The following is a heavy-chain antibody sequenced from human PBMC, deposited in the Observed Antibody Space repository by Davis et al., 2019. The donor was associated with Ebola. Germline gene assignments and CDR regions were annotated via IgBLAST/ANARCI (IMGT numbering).Heavy chain of an antibody. CDR2: IRSKANSYAT. CDR3: RATGSGGRYFDY. V-gene: IGHV3-73*01. CDR1: GFTFSGSA. D-gene: IGHD3-10*01. J-gene: IGHJ4*02. Sequence: PGGSLRLSCAASGFTFSGSAMHWVRQASGKGLEWVGRIRSKANSYATAYAASVKGRFTISRDDSKNTAYLQMNSLKTEDTAVYYCRATGSGGRYFDYWGQGTLVTVSS.